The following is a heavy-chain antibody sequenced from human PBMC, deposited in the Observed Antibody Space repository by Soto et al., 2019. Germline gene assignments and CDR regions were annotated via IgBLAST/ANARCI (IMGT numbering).Heavy chain of an antibody. Sequence: QVQLVQSGAEVKKPGASVTVSCKASGYRFSDYYLHWVRQAPGQGPEWMGWMNPNSGGTQYAKKFKGRVTTTRDTSGRTAFMELKWLTSDDTAVYYCARESVEATATLDYYYVDMDVWGIGTTVTVSS. J-gene: IGHJ6*03. D-gene: IGHD5-12*01. CDR2: MNPNSGGT. CDR3: ARESVEATATLDYYYVDMDV. CDR1: GYRFSDYY. V-gene: IGHV1-2*02.